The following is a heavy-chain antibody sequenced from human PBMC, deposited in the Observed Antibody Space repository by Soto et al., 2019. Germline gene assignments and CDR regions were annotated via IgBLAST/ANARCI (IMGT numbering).Heavy chain of an antibody. V-gene: IGHV3-74*01. Sequence: EVQLVESGGGLVQPGGSLKLSCAASGFAFSTYWMHWVRQAPGKGLLWVARIKFDGSSTYSADSVKGRFTISRDDAKNTLYLEMNGLRVDDTPVYYCARGAKNIYAMDVWGQGTTVTVSS. CDR2: IKFDGSST. CDR1: GFAFSTYW. CDR3: ARGAKNIYAMDV. J-gene: IGHJ6*02.